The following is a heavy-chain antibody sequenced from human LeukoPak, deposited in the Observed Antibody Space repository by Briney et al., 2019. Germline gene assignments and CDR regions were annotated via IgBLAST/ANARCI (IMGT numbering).Heavy chain of an antibody. D-gene: IGHD3-22*01. CDR1: GYSISSGYY. V-gene: IGHV4-38-2*02. Sequence: KSSETLSLTCTVSGYSISSGYYWGWIRQPPGKGLEWIGSIYHSGSTYYNPSLKSRVTISADTSENQFSLKLSSVTAADTAVYYCARTAPYYYDSSGTYYYYYYMDVWGKGTTVTVSS. J-gene: IGHJ6*03. CDR3: ARTAPYYYDSSGTYYYYYYMDV. CDR2: IYHSGST.